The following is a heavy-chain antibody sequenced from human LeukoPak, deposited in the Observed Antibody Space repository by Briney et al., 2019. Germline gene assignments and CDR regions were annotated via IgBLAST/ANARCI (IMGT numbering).Heavy chain of an antibody. CDR3: ARDEVAYYYGSGSYPY. J-gene: IGHJ4*02. D-gene: IGHD3-10*01. Sequence: SVKVSCKASGGTFSSYAISWVRQAPGQGLEWMGRIIPILGIANYAQKFQGRVTITADKSTSTAYMELSSLRSEDTAVYYCARDEVAYYYGSGSYPYWGQGTLVTVSS. V-gene: IGHV1-69*04. CDR1: GGTFSSYA. CDR2: IIPILGIA.